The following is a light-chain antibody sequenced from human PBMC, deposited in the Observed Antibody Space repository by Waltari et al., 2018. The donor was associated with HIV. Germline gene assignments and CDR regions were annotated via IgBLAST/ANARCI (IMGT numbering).Light chain of an antibody. V-gene: IGLV1-40*01. CDR1: SSNIGAGED. J-gene: IGLJ3*02. CDR2: TNN. CDR3: QSYDNGLSGWV. Sequence: QSALTQPPSVSGAPGQRVTIFCTGSSSNIGAGEDVHWFQQVPGTAPKLLIYTNNNRPAGVPDRFSGSKSGTSASLAITGLQSEDESDYFGQSYDNGLSGWVFGGGTKLTVL.